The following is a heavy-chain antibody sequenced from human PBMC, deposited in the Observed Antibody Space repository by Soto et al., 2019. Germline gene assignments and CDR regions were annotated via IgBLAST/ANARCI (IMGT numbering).Heavy chain of an antibody. CDR2: IKQDGSEK. J-gene: IGHJ6*02. CDR3: ARLGGDYHLYYYYGMDV. D-gene: IGHD4-17*01. CDR1: GFTFSSYW. V-gene: IGHV3-7*03. Sequence: GGSLRLSCAASGFTFSSYWMGWVRQAPGKGLEWVANIKQDGSEKYYVDSVKGRFTISRDNAKNSLYLQMNSLGAEDTAVYYCARLGGDYHLYYYYGMDVWGQGTTVTVSS.